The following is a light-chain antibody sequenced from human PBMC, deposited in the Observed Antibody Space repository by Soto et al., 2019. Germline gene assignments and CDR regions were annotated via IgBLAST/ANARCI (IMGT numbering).Light chain of an antibody. J-gene: IGKJ3*01. CDR2: DAS. CDR1: QSISTW. V-gene: IGKV1-5*01. CDR3: QQYGGSPLFT. Sequence: DIQMTQSPSTLSASVGDGVTITCRASQSISTWLAWYQQKPGKAPKLLIYDASTLESGVPSRFSGSGSGTEFTLTISRLEPEDFAVYSCQQYGGSPLFTFGPGTKVDFK.